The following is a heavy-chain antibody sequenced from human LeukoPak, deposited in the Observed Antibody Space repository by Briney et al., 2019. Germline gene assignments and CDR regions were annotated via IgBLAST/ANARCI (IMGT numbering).Heavy chain of an antibody. Sequence: ASVKVSCKASGYTFTSYGINWVRQAPGQGLEWMGWISAYNGNTSYAQKFQGRVTMTTDTSTSTVYMELSSLRSEDTAVYYCARVAAEVVGVPGAIGFGWLRRDYYYMDVWGKGTTVTVSS. J-gene: IGHJ6*03. D-gene: IGHD2-2*02. CDR1: GYTFTSYG. CDR2: ISAYNGNT. CDR3: ARVAAEVVGVPGAIGFGWLRRDYYYMDV. V-gene: IGHV1-18*01.